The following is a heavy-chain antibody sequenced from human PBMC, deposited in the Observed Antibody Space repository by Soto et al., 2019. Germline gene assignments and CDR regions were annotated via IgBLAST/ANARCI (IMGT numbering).Heavy chain of an antibody. J-gene: IGHJ4*02. V-gene: IGHV4-59*08. CDR3: ARLGGSYAVPHFDY. D-gene: IGHD1-26*01. Sequence: SETLSLTCTVSGGSISSYYWSWIRPPPGKGLEWIGYIYYSGSTNYNPSLKSRLTISVDTSKNQFSLKLSSVTAADTAVYYCARLGGSYAVPHFDYWGQGTLVTVSS. CDR1: GGSISSYY. CDR2: IYYSGST.